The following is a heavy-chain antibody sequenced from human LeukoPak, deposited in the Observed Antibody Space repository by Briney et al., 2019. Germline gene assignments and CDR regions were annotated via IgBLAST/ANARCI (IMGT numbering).Heavy chain of an antibody. CDR1: GVSISSYY. V-gene: IGHV4-59*01. Sequence: SETLSLTCTVSGVSISSYYWSWIRQPPGKGLEWVGYIYDSGSTNYNPSLKSRVTISVDTSKNQFSLKLSSVTAADTAVYYCARGGSGYDSFYYYGMDVWAQGTTATVSS. CDR3: ARGGSGYDSFYYYGMDV. D-gene: IGHD5-12*01. J-gene: IGHJ6*02. CDR2: IYDSGST.